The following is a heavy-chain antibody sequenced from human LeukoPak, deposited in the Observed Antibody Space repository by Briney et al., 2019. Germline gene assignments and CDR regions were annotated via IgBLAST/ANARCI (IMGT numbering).Heavy chain of an antibody. CDR2: IIPIFGTA. D-gene: IGHD3-22*01. CDR3: ARDLHYYDSSGYYYPNWFDP. CDR1: GGTFSSYA. J-gene: IGHJ5*02. V-gene: IGHV1-69*05. Sequence: ASVKVSCKASGGTFSSYAIGWVRQAPGQGLEWMGRIIPIFGTANYAQKFQGRVTITTDESTSTAYMELSSLRSEDTAVYYCARDLHYYDSSGYYYPNWFDPWGQGTLVTVSS.